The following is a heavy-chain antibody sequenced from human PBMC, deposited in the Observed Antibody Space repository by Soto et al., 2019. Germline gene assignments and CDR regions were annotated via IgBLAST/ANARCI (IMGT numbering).Heavy chain of an antibody. D-gene: IGHD6-6*01. CDR1: GFTFSDYY. Sequence: GGSLRLFCAASGFTFSDYYMSWIRQAPGKGLEWVSYISSSGSTIYYADSVKGRFTISRDNAKNSLYLQMNSLRAEDTAVYYCARAGIAARLNWYFDLWGRGTLVTVSS. CDR2: ISSSGSTI. V-gene: IGHV3-11*01. CDR3: ARAGIAARLNWYFDL. J-gene: IGHJ2*01.